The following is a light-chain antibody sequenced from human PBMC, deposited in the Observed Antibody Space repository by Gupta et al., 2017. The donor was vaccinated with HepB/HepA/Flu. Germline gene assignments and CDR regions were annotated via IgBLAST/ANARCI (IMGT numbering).Light chain of an antibody. V-gene: IGKV3-11*01. CDR1: QSISNF. J-gene: IGKJ2*04. CDR3: QQRSNWPRGS. CDR2: DAT. Sequence: EIVLTQSPATLSLSPGERATLSCRASQSISNFLAWYQHKPGQAPRFLIYDATNRATGIPARFSGSGSGTDFTLTISSLEPEDFAVYYCQQRSNWPRGSFGQGTRLELK.